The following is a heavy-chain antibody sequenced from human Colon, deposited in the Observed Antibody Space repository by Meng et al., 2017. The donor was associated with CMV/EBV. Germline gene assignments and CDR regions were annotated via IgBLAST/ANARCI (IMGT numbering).Heavy chain of an antibody. Sequence: GSLRLSCTVSGYSISSGYYWGWIRQPPGKGLEWIGSILQSGTTYNNPSIKSHSTISMDTSKNQFSLRLISVTAADTAVYYCARGGVDAYCSGTMCLTGMDVWGQGTPVTVSS. CDR3: ARGGVDAYCSGTMCLTGMDV. D-gene: IGHD2-15*01. CDR1: GYSISSGYY. V-gene: IGHV4-38-2*02. CDR2: ILQSGTT. J-gene: IGHJ6*02.